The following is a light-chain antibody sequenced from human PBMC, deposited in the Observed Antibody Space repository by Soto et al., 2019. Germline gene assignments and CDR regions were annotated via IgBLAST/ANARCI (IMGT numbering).Light chain of an antibody. CDR2: GSS. Sequence: DIVMTQSPAALSVSPGERATLSCRASQSVGSSVAWYQQKPVQAPRFLMYGSSTRAAGVPARFSGGGSGTEFSLTISSVPSEDFAVYYCQHYNTWPPGTFGQGTKLEIK. CDR3: QHYNTWPPGT. V-gene: IGKV3-15*01. CDR1: QSVGSS. J-gene: IGKJ2*02.